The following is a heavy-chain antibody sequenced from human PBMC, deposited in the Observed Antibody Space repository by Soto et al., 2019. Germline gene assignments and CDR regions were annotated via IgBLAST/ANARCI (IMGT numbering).Heavy chain of an antibody. Sequence: QVQLVQSGAEVKKPGSSVKVSCKASGGTFSSYAISWVRQAPGQGLEWMGGIIPIFGTANYAQKFQGRVTITADESTSTAYMELSSLRSEDTAVYYCARVRYCSSTSCRADYYYYGMDVWGQGTTVTVSS. D-gene: IGHD2-2*01. CDR1: GGTFSSYA. CDR2: IIPIFGTA. V-gene: IGHV1-69*01. CDR3: ARVRYCSSTSCRADYYYYGMDV. J-gene: IGHJ6*02.